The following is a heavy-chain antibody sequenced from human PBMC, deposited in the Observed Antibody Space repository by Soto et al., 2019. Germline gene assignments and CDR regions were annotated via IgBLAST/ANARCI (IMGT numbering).Heavy chain of an antibody. Sequence: ASVKVSCKASGYTFTSYGISWVRQAPGQGLEWMGWISAYNGNTNYAQKLQGRVTMTTDTSTSTAYMELRSLRSDDTAVYYCARDWSYDFWSGYYRYYYYYYGMDVWGQGTTVTVS. J-gene: IGHJ6*02. CDR3: ARDWSYDFWSGYYRYYYYYYGMDV. V-gene: IGHV1-18*01. CDR2: ISAYNGNT. D-gene: IGHD3-3*01. CDR1: GYTFTSYG.